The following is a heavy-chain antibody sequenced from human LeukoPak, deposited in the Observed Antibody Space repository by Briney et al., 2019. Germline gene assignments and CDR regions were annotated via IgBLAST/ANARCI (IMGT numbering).Heavy chain of an antibody. CDR1: GFTFSSYA. Sequence: GGSLRLSCAASGFTFSSYAMSWVRQAPGKGLEWASAISGSGGSTYYADSVKGRFTISRDNSKNTLYLQMNSLRAEDTAVYYCAKQGYYYDSSGYYFKDYWGQGTLVTVSS. D-gene: IGHD3-22*01. CDR3: AKQGYYYDSSGYYFKDY. CDR2: ISGSGGST. V-gene: IGHV3-23*01. J-gene: IGHJ4*02.